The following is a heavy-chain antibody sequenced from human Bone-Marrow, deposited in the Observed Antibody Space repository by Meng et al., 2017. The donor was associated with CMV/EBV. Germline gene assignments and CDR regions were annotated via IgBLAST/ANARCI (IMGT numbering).Heavy chain of an antibody. CDR2: ISHDGKNT. CDR3: ARAPYLEWEMDTTNPDY. V-gene: IGHV3-30*04. D-gene: IGHD5-24*01. J-gene: IGHJ4*02. CDR1: FRFSYFV. Sequence: FRFSYFVMPWVRQAPGRGLEWVAVISHDGKNTYYADSVQGRFTISRDNSKNTLYLQMNSLRPEDTAVYYCARAPYLEWEMDTTNPDYWGQGTLVTVSS.